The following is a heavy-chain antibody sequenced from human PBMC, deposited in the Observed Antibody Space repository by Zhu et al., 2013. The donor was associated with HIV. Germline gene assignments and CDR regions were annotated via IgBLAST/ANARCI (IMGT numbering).Heavy chain of an antibody. CDR2: IIPIFGPA. D-gene: IGHD3-10*01. J-gene: IGHJ6*03. CDR1: GGTFSSYG. V-gene: IGHV1-69*01. CDR3: ARVRGEGDGAYYYHYMDV. Sequence: QVQPVQSGAEVKKPGSSVKVSCKAAGGTFSSYGISWVRQAPGQGLEWMGGIIPIFGPADYAQKFQGRLTITADESTTTTYMELSSLRSEDTAVYYCARVRGEGDGAYYYHYMDVWGQRDHGHRLL.